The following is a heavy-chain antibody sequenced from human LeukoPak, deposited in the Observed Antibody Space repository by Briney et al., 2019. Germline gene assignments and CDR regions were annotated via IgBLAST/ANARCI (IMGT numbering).Heavy chain of an antibody. CDR3: ARGVPYFDY. J-gene: IGHJ4*02. V-gene: IGHV4-39*07. Sequence: SETLSLTCTVSGGSISSSSYYWGWIRQPPGKGLEWIGSIYYSGSTYYNPSLKSRVTISVDTSKNQFSLKLSSVTAADTAVYYCARGVPYFDYWGQGTLVTASS. CDR1: GGSISSSSYY. CDR2: IYYSGST. D-gene: IGHD5/OR15-5a*01.